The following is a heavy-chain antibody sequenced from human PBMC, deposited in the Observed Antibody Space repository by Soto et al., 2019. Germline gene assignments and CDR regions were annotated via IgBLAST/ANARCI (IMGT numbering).Heavy chain of an antibody. J-gene: IGHJ4*02. CDR3: ATSDIVVVVAAGHY. CDR1: GFTFSSYG. V-gene: IGHV3-33*01. D-gene: IGHD2-15*01. CDR2: IWYDGSNK. Sequence: QVQLVESGGGVVQPGRSLRLSCAASGFTFSSYGMHWVRQAPGKGLEWVAVIWYDGSNKYYADSVKGQFTISRDNSKNTLYLQMNSLRAEDTAVYYCATSDIVVVVAAGHYWGQGTLVTVSS.